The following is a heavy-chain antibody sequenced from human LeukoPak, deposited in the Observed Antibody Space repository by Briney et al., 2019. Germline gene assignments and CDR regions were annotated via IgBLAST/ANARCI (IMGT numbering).Heavy chain of an antibody. D-gene: IGHD1-26*01. CDR2: VSAYNGNT. J-gene: IGHJ4*02. V-gene: IGHV1-18*01. Sequence: ASVKVSCKASGYTFTSYGISWVRQAPGQGLEWMGWVSAYNGNTNYAQKLQGRVTMTTDTSTSTAYMELRSLRSDATAVSYCASSGSYVEADYWGQGTLVTVSS. CDR3: ASSGSYVEADY. CDR1: GYTFTSYG.